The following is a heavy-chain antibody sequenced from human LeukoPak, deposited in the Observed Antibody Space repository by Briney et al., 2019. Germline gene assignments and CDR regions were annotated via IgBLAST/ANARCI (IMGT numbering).Heavy chain of an antibody. CDR3: ARVAVRIAARLGDAFDI. V-gene: IGHV4-34*01. CDR2: INHSGST. CDR1: GGSISSHY. D-gene: IGHD6-6*01. Sequence: SETLSLTCTVSGGSISSHYWSWIRQPPGKGLEWIGEINHSGSTNYNPSLKSRVTISVDTSKNQFSLKLSSVTAADTAVYYCARVAVRIAARLGDAFDIWGQGTMVTVSS. J-gene: IGHJ3*02.